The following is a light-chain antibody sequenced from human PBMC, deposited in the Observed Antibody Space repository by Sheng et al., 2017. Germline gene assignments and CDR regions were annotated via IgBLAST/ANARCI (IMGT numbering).Light chain of an antibody. CDR2: AAS. CDR1: QDFSSW. CDR3: QQTNSFPYT. Sequence: DIQMTQSPSSVSASIGDRVTITCRASQDFSSWLAWYQQKPGTAPQLLIYAASSLQSGVPSRFSGSGSGTDFTLTISSLQPEDFATYYCQQTNSFPYTFGQGTKLEIK. V-gene: IGKV1-12*01. J-gene: IGKJ2*01.